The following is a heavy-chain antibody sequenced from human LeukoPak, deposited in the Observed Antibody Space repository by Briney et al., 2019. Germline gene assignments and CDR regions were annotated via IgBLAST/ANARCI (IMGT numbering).Heavy chain of an antibody. D-gene: IGHD3-22*01. V-gene: IGHV4-4*07. CDR2: IYTTGST. Sequence: SETLSLTCTVSDGSISTYYWSWIRQPAGKGLEWIGRIYTTGSTNYNPSLKSRVTMSVDTSKNQFSLKLTSVTAADTAVYYCARENGDYYDSSGYRTYYFDYWGQGTLVTVSS. CDR1: DGSISTYY. J-gene: IGHJ4*02. CDR3: ARENGDYYDSSGYRTYYFDY.